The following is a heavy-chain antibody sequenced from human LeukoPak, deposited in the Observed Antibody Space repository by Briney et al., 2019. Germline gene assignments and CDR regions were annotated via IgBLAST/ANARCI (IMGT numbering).Heavy chain of an antibody. CDR3: AKYCGGDCDQGAFDI. D-gene: IGHD2-21*01. Sequence: GGSLRLSCAASGFSFGSYWMSWVRQAPGKGLEWVANIKQDGSEKYYVDSVKGRFTISRDNAKNSLHLQMNSLRAEDTAVYYCAKYCGGDCDQGAFDIWGQGTMVTVPS. CDR2: IKQDGSEK. J-gene: IGHJ3*02. V-gene: IGHV3-7*01. CDR1: GFSFGSYW.